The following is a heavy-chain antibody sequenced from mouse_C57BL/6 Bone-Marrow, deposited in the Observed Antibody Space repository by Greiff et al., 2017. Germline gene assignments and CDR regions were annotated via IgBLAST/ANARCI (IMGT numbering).Heavy chain of an antibody. CDR3: AIWGWLLRWYFDV. V-gene: IGHV2-2*01. Sequence: VKVVESGPGLVQPSHSLSITCTVSGFSLTSYGVHWVRQSPGKGLEWLGVIWSGGSTDYNAAFISRLSISKDNSKSQVFFKMNSLQADDTAIYYCAIWGWLLRWYFDVWGTGTTVTVSS. J-gene: IGHJ1*03. D-gene: IGHD2-3*01. CDR1: GFSLTSYG. CDR2: IWSGGST.